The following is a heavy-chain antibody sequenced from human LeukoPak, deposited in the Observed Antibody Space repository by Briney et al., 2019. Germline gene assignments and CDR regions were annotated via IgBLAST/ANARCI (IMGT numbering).Heavy chain of an antibody. CDR2: ISDSGGST. D-gene: IGHD3-9*01. CDR3: ARSPYFNWFDP. CDR1: GLTFSNYA. J-gene: IGHJ5*02. Sequence: GGSLRLSCAASGLTFSNYAMSWVRQAPGKGLEWVSGISDSGGSTYYADSVKGRFIISRDNSKNTLYLQMNSLRAEDTAVYYCARSPYFNWFDPWGQGALVTVSS. V-gene: IGHV3-23*01.